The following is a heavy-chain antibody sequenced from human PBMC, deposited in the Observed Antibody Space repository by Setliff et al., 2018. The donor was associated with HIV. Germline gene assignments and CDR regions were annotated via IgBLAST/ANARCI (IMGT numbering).Heavy chain of an antibody. J-gene: IGHJ4*02. Sequence: TSETLSLTCAVYGGSFSGFYWTFIRQSPGKGLEWIGEVTHSGTTTYDPSLKRRITISVDTSKNQISLRLSSVTAADTAVYYCARLSGGMVPNYWGQGTLVTVSS. CDR1: GGSFSGFY. CDR3: ARLSGGMVPNY. D-gene: IGHD3-10*01. V-gene: IGHV4-34*01. CDR2: VTHSGTT.